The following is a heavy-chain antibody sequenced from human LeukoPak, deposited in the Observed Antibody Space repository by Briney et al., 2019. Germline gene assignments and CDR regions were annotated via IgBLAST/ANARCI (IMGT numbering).Heavy chain of an antibody. J-gene: IGHJ4*02. Sequence: GGSLRLSCAVYGFTFDDYAIHWVRPAPGKGLEWVSLISGDGGSTYYADSVKGRFTISRDNSKNSLYLQMNSLRTEDTALYYCATELIVVAQIDYWGQGTLVTVSS. D-gene: IGHD3-22*01. CDR2: ISGDGGST. CDR1: GFTFDDYA. V-gene: IGHV3-43*02. CDR3: ATELIVVAQIDY.